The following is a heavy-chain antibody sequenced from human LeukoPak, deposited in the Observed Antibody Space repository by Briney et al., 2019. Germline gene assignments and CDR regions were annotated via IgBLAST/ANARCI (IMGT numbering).Heavy chain of an antibody. CDR1: GYTFISYG. CDR3: ATASQVGGWYWRPWFDP. V-gene: IGHV1-18*01. CDR2: ISAYNGNI. Sequence: ASVKVSCKASGYTFISYGITWVRQAPGQGLEWPGWISAYNGNIDYAQKLQGRVTLTTDTSTSTAYMEVRSLRSDDTAVYYCATASQVGGWYWRPWFDPWGQGTLVTVSS. J-gene: IGHJ5*02. D-gene: IGHD6-19*01.